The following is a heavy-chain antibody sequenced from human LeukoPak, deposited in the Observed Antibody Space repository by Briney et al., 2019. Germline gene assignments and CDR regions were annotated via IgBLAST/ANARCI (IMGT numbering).Heavy chain of an antibody. CDR1: GFTLSIYA. CDR2: TSSSDAGT. CDR3: ARGPSGYHNT. J-gene: IGHJ4*02. Sequence: GGSLRLSCAASGFTLSIYAMSWVRQAPGKGLEWVSATSSSDAGTYYADSVRGRFTISRDNAKNSLYLQMNSLRAEDTAVYYCARGPSGYHNTGGQGTLVTVSS. D-gene: IGHD5-12*01. V-gene: IGHV3-23*01.